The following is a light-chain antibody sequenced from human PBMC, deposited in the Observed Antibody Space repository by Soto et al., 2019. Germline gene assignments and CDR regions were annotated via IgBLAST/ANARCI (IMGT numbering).Light chain of an antibody. CDR1: SSDVGAYNY. J-gene: IGLJ1*01. CDR3: SSFTSSSRYV. Sequence: QSALTQPASVSGSPGQSITISCTGTSSDVGAYNYVSWYQQQHPGKAPKLMIYEVSNRPSGISNRFSGSKSGNTASLTISGLQAEDEADYYCSSFTSSSRYVFGTGTKLTVL. V-gene: IGLV2-14*01. CDR2: EVS.